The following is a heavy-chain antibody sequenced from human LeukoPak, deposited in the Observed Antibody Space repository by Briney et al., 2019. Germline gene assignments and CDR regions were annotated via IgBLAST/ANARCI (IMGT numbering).Heavy chain of an antibody. CDR2: ISGRGGST. J-gene: IGHJ5*02. Sequence: GGSLRLSCAASGFTFSSYAMSWVRQAPGKGLEWVSAISGRGGSTYYADSVKGRFTISRDNSKNTLYLQMNSLRAEDTAVYYCAKGPFSVTTINWFDPWGQGTLVTVSS. CDR1: GFTFSSYA. V-gene: IGHV3-23*01. D-gene: IGHD4-17*01. CDR3: AKGPFSVTTINWFDP.